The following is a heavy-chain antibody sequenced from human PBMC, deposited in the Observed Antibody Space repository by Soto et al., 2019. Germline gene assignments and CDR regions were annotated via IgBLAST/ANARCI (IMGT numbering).Heavy chain of an antibody. CDR1: RVTFSSYA. V-gene: IGHV1-69*13. Sequence: ASVKFSCKASRVTFSSYAISWVRQAPGQGLEWMGGIIPIFGTANYAQNFEGRVTITAEESTSTAYMEMSSLRSEDTAVYYCESPSKSVTMVRGVIMRAFDIWGQGTMVTVSS. D-gene: IGHD3-10*01. CDR2: IIPIFGTA. J-gene: IGHJ3*02. CDR3: ESPSKSVTMVRGVIMRAFDI.